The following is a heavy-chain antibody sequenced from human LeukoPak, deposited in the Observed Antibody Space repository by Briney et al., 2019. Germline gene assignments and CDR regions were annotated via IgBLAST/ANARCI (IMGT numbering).Heavy chain of an antibody. J-gene: IGHJ4*02. CDR1: GYSFADWW. D-gene: IGHD4/OR15-4a*01. V-gene: IGHV5-51*01. CDR2: IYPGDSDT. Sequence: GESLKISCKGSGYSFADWWIGWLRQMPGKGLEWMGFIYPGDSDTRYSPSFQGQVTISADRSIKTAYLHWSSLKASDSAISYCARRGGAKEYFEYWGQGTLVTVSS. CDR3: ARRGGAKEYFEY.